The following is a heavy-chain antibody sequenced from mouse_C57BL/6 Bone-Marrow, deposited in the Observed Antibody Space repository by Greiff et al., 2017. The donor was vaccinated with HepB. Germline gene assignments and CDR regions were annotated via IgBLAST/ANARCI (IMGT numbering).Heavy chain of an antibody. CDR3: AREGHYYGSSPWFAY. D-gene: IGHD1-1*01. CDR1: GYTFTDYY. Sequence: VQLQQSGPELVKPGASVKISCKASGYTFTDYYMNWVKQSHGKSLEWIGDINPNNGGTSYNQKFKGKATLTVDKSSSTAYMELRSLTSEDSAVYYCAREGHYYGSSPWFAYWGQGTLVTVSA. V-gene: IGHV1-26*01. CDR2: INPNNGGT. J-gene: IGHJ3*01.